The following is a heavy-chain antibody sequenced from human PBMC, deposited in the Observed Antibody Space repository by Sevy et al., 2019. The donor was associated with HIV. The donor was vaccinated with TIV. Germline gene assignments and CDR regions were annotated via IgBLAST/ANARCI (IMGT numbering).Heavy chain of an antibody. CDR2: IKQDGSEK. D-gene: IGHD1-26*01. CDR1: GFTFSSYW. J-gene: IGHJ3*02. V-gene: IGHV3-7*01. CDR3: ARDFGQLEPELPLAFDI. Sequence: QQGGSLRLSCAASGFTFSSYWMSWVRQAPGKGLEWVANIKQDGSEKYYVDSVKGRFTISRDNAKNSLYLQMNSLRAEDTAVYYCARDFGQLEPELPLAFDIWGQGTMVTVSS.